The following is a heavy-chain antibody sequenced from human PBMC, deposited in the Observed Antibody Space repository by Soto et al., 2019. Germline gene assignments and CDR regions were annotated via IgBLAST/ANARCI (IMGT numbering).Heavy chain of an antibody. CDR3: ARRGYYGSGSYYYYYYYGMDV. CDR1: GVSINPHY. J-gene: IGHJ6*02. D-gene: IGHD3-10*01. CDR2: IYYSGST. Sequence: SETLSLTCTVSGVSINPHYWSLLRQPPGKGLEWIGYIYYSGSTNYNPSLKSRVTISVDTSKNQFSLKLSSVTAADTAVYYCARRGYYGSGSYYYYYYYGMDVWGQGTTVTVSS. V-gene: IGHV4-59*08.